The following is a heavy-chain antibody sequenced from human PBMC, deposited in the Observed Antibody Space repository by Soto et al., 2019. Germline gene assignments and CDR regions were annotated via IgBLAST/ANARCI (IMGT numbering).Heavy chain of an antibody. Sequence: PGESLKISCKGSGYSFTSYWIGWVRQMPGKGLEWMGIIYPGDSDTRYSPSFQGQVTISADKSISTAYLQWSSLNASDTAMYYCARPGDSAGYCSGGSCYPGAFDIWGQGTMVTVSS. V-gene: IGHV5-51*01. J-gene: IGHJ3*02. CDR3: ARPGDSAGYCSGGSCYPGAFDI. CDR1: GYSFTSYW. CDR2: IYPGDSDT. D-gene: IGHD2-15*01.